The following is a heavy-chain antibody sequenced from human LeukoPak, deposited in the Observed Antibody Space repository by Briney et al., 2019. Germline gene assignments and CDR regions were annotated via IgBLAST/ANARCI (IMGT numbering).Heavy chain of an antibody. Sequence: ASVKVSCKASGYTFTEYNIHWVRQAPGQGLEWMGWINPNSGGTNYAQKFQGRVTMTRDTSINTAHMEVSRLSSDDTAVYYCARPGLRVSGSFNFWGQGTLVTVSS. CDR3: ARPGLRVSGSFNF. CDR2: INPNSGGT. CDR1: GYTFTEYN. V-gene: IGHV1-2*02. J-gene: IGHJ4*02. D-gene: IGHD3-16*01.